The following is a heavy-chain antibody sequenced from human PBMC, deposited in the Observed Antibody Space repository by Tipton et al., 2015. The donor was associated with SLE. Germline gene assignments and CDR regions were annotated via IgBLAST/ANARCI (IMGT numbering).Heavy chain of an antibody. Sequence: TLSLTCAVYGGSFSGYYWSWIRQPPGKGLEWIGEINHSGSTNYNPSLESRVTISVDTSKNQFSLKLSSVTAADTAVYYCARDSNVWLQLMGFDYWGQGTLVTVSS. CDR1: GGSFSGYY. CDR3: ARDSNVWLQLMGFDY. V-gene: IGHV4-34*01. CDR2: INHSGST. D-gene: IGHD5-24*01. J-gene: IGHJ4*02.